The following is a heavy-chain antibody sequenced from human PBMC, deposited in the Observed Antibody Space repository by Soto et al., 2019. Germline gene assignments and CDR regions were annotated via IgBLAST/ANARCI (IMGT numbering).Heavy chain of an antibody. D-gene: IGHD6-13*01. V-gene: IGHV3-9*01. J-gene: IGHJ4*02. CDR1: GFTFDDYA. Sequence: GGSLRLSCAASGFTFDDYAMHWVRRAPGKCLEWVSGISWNSGSIGYADSVKGRFTISRDNAKNSLYLQMNSLRAEDTALYYCAKDTGIAAAGSYYFDYWGQGTLVTVSS. CDR3: AKDTGIAAAGSYYFDY. CDR2: ISWNSGSI.